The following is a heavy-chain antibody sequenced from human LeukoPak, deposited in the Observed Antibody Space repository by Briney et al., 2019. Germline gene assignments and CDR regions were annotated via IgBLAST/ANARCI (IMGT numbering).Heavy chain of an antibody. D-gene: IGHD1-26*01. CDR2: INSDGSAT. V-gene: IGHV3-74*01. Sequence: VGALRQSCVASGCTLITYWMHWVRQAPGKGRVWVSRINSDGSATSYADSVMVRFTISRDSAKNTLYLQMNSLRPEDTAVYYCARGNKWAFDSWGQGALVTVSS. J-gene: IGHJ4*02. CDR3: ARGNKWAFDS. CDR1: GCTLITYW.